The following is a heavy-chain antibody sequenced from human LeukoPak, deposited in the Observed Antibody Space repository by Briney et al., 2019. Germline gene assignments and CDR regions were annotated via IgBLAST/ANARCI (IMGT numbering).Heavy chain of an antibody. Sequence: ASVKVSCKASGYTFTSYGISWVRQAPGQGLEWMGWISAYNGNTNYAQKFQGRVTMTRDTSTSTVYMELSSLRSEDTAVYYCAGTKGGRGSYFDYWGQGTLVTVSS. V-gene: IGHV1-18*01. J-gene: IGHJ4*02. CDR2: ISAYNGNT. D-gene: IGHD2-15*01. CDR3: AGTKGGRGSYFDY. CDR1: GYTFTSYG.